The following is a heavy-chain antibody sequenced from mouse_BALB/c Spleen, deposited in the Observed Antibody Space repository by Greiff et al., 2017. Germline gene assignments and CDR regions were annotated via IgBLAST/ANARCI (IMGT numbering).Heavy chain of an antibody. V-gene: IGHV5-12-2*01. CDR2: ISNGGGST. D-gene: IGHD2-1*01. CDR1: GFTFSSYT. J-gene: IGHJ4*01. Sequence: EVKLMESGGGLVQPGGSLKLSCAASGFTFSSYTMSWVRQTPEKRLEWVAYISNGGGSTYYPDTVKGRITISRDNAKNTLYLQMSSLKSEDTAMYYGGRHGNCYAMDYWGQGTTVTVSS. CDR3: GRHGNCYAMDY.